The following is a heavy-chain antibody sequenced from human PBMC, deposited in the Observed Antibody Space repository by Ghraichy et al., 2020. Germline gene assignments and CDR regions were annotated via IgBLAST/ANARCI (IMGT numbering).Heavy chain of an antibody. CDR3: ARDTIRSRGDAFDI. V-gene: IGHV3-30-3*01. J-gene: IGHJ3*02. CDR1: GFTFSSYA. CDR2: ISYDGSNK. D-gene: IGHD5-12*01. Sequence: GGSLRLSCAASGFTFSSYAMHWVRQAPGKGLEWVAVISYDGSNKYCADSVKGRFTISRDNSKNTLYLQMNSLRAEDTAVYYCARDTIRSRGDAFDIWGQGTMVTVSS.